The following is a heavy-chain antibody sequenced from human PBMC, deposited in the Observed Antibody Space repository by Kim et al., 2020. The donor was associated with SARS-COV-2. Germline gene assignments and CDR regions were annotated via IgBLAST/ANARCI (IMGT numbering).Heavy chain of an antibody. CDR3: ARDVSRGGIYYGMDV. Sequence: ASVKVSCKASGYTFTSYYMHWVRQAPGQGLEWMGIINPSGGSTSYAQKFQDIVTMTRDTSTSTVYMELSSLSSEDTAVYYCARDVSRGGIYYGMDVWGQGTSVTVSS. V-gene: IGHV1-46*01. CDR2: INPSGGST. CDR1: GYTFTSYY. J-gene: IGHJ6*02. D-gene: IGHD3-16*01.